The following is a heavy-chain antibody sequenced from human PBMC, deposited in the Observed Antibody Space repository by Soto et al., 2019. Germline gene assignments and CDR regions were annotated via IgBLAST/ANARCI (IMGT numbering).Heavy chain of an antibody. J-gene: IGHJ4*02. Sequence: PSETLSLTCTVSGGSISSYYWSWIRQPPGKGLEWIGYIYYSGSTNYNPSLKSRVTISVDTSKNQFSLKLSSVTAADTAVYYCARGVKEGSSWYPSSHYFDYWGQGTLVTSPQ. CDR2: IYYSGST. V-gene: IGHV4-59*01. D-gene: IGHD6-13*01. CDR3: ARGVKEGSSWYPSSHYFDY. CDR1: GGSISSYY.